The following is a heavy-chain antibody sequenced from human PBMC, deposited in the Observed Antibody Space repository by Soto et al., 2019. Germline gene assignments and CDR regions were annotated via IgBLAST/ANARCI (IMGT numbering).Heavy chain of an antibody. CDR1: GGSVCSYY. Sequence: PSGTLALSCAASGGSVCSYYWSWIWQQPGKGLEWIGYIYYSGSTNYNSSLKSRVTISVDTSKNQLSLKLSSVTAADTAVYYCARATYYYDSSGYYGYYFDNWGQGTLVTVSS. CDR3: ARATYYYDSSGYYGYYFDN. J-gene: IGHJ4*02. CDR2: IYYSGST. V-gene: IGHV4-59*02. D-gene: IGHD3-22*01.